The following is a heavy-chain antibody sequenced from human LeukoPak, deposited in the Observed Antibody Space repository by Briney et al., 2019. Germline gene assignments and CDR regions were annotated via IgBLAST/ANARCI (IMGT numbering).Heavy chain of an antibody. J-gene: IGHJ4*02. CDR2: IYTSGST. D-gene: IGHD1-7*01. CDR1: GGSISSYY. CDR3: ARDRGNWNYPLDY. V-gene: IGHV4-4*07. Sequence: KPSENPSLTCTVPGGSISSYYWSWIRQPARKGLEWIGRIYTSGSTNYNPSLKSRVAMSVDTSKNQFSLKLSSVTAADTAVYYCARDRGNWNYPLDYWGQGTLVTVSS.